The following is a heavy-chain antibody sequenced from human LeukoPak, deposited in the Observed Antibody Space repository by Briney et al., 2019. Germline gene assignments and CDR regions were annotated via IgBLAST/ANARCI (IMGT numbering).Heavy chain of an antibody. CDR3: AKDFRIGYSAHFDY. J-gene: IGHJ4*02. D-gene: IGHD2-21*01. CDR1: GFTFRSYA. V-gene: IGHV3-23*01. CDR2: IYENGGTT. Sequence: GGSLRLSCVGSGFTFRSYAMSWVRQAPEKGLEFVSGIYENGGTTYYADSVKGRFSISRDNSKNTLYLQMDSLRGEDTAVYYCAKDFRIGYSAHFDYWGQGALVTVSS.